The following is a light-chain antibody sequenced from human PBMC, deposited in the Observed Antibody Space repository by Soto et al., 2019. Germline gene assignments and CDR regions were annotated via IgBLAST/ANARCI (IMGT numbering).Light chain of an antibody. J-gene: IGKJ2*01. CDR1: QSVSSSS. V-gene: IGKV3-20*01. CDR3: RQYGISPPRT. Sequence: EIVLTQSPGTLSLSPGERATISCRASQSVSSSSLAWYQQKPGQAPRLLIYGASSRATGIPDRFSGSGSGTYFFLTISRLEPEDFVMYYCRQYGISPPRTFGQGTKLEIK. CDR2: GAS.